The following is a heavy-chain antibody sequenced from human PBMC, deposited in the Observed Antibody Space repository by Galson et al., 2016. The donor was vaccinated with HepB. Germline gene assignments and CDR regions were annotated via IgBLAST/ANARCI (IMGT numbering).Heavy chain of an antibody. CDR3: ARTHDRSSWGPFAY. CDR1: GGSISRSTYY. CDR2: IYDTGST. J-gene: IGHJ4*02. D-gene: IGHD3-22*01. Sequence: ETLSLTCTVSGGSISRSTYYWGWIRQPPGKGLEWLGSIYDTGSTYYRPSLKSRVTLSVDTPKNQFSLKLTSVTAADTAVYYCARTHDRSSWGPFAYWGQGTLVTVSS. V-gene: IGHV4-39*07.